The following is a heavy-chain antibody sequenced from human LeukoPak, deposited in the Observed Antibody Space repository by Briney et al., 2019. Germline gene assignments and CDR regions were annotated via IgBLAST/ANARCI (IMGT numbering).Heavy chain of an antibody. CDR3: ARFLSVGWFDP. CDR1: GGSFSGYY. Sequence: PSETLSLTCAVYGGSFSGYYWSWIRQPPGKGLEWIGEINHSGSTNYNPSLKSRVTISVDTSKNQFSLKLNSVTAADTAVYYCARFLSVGWFDPWGQGTLVTVSS. V-gene: IGHV4-34*01. D-gene: IGHD2/OR15-2a*01. J-gene: IGHJ5*02. CDR2: INHSGST.